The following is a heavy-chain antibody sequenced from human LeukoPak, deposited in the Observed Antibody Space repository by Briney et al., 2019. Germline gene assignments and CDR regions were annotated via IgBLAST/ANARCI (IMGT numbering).Heavy chain of an antibody. CDR1: GYTLTELS. CDR2: ISAYNGNT. CDR3: ARDRGITIFGVVIMEWAYYYYGMDV. V-gene: IGHV1-18*01. J-gene: IGHJ6*02. Sequence: ASVKVSCKVSGYTLTELSMHWVRQAPGQGLEWMGWISAYNGNTNYAQKLQGRVTMTTDTSTSTAYMELRSLRSDDTAVYYCARDRGITIFGVVIMEWAYYYYGMDVWGQGTTVTVSS. D-gene: IGHD3-3*01.